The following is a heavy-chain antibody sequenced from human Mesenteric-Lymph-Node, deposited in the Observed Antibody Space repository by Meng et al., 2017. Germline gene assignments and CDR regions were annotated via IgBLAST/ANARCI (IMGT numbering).Heavy chain of an antibody. CDR3: ARDADISDHYSYSDY. Sequence: QVERQGSGRGRVKPSQTLSLTCTVSGDSISSGEYFWSWIGQPPGKGLEWIGYMDYRGSTFYNPSLKSRVTISVDTSKNQFSLKLSSVTAADTAIYYCARDADISDHYSYSDYWGQGTLVTVSS. CDR1: GDSISSGEYF. J-gene: IGHJ4*02. V-gene: IGHV4-30-4*01. D-gene: IGHD3-22*01. CDR2: MDYRGST.